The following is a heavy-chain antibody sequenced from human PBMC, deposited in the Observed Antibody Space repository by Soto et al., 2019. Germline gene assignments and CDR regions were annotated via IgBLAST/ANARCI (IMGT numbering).Heavy chain of an antibody. J-gene: IGHJ4*02. D-gene: IGHD2-21*02. CDR2: VNPSGGHT. CDR1: GDTFTAYY. V-gene: IGHV1-46*01. Sequence: QVQLVQSGAEVKKPGASVKVSCKASGDTFTAYYIHWVRQAPGQGLEWMGTVNPSGGHTTYAQHFLGRMTITRDTSTSTLSMSLTSLTSADTAVYYCARGGHVVVVTAALDYWDQGTLVTVSS. CDR3: ARGGHVVVVTAALDY.